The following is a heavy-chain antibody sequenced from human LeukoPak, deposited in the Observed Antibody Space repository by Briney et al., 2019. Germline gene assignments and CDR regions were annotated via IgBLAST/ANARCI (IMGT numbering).Heavy chain of an antibody. D-gene: IGHD6-13*01. CDR2: LYSVGTT. J-gene: IGHJ4*02. CDR3: ARDHSSSWYHYFDY. V-gene: IGHV3-53*01. CDR1: GFTVSSNY. Sequence: GGSLRLSCAASGFTVSSNYMSWVRQAPEKGLEWVSVLYSVGTTYYADSVKGRFTISRDNSKNTLYLQMNSLRAEDTAVYYCARDHSSSWYHYFDYWGQGTLVTVSS.